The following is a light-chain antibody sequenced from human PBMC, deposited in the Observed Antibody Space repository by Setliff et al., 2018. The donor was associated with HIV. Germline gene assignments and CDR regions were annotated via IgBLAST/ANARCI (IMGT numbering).Light chain of an antibody. CDR2: GNN. J-gene: IGLJ1*01. CDR3: QSYDSTLSGSDV. CDR1: SSNIGAGYD. V-gene: IGLV1-40*01. Sequence: QSVLTHPPSVSGAPGQRVTISCTGSSSNIGAGYDVHWYQQLPGTAPKLLIYGNNNRPSGVPDRFSGSKSGTSAYLAVTGLQAGDEADYYCQSYDSTLSGSDVFGTGTKVTVL.